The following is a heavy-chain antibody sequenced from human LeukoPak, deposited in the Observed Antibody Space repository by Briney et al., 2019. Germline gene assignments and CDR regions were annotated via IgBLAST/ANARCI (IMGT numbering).Heavy chain of an antibody. CDR2: IYTNGST. D-gene: IGHD6-19*01. CDR3: ARGGSGWLGGYYFDY. V-gene: IGHV4-4*07. CDR1: GGSISSYY. Sequence: SETLSLTCTVSGGSISSYYWSWIRQPAGKGLEWIGRIYTNGSTNYNPSLKSRVTMSVDTSKNQFSLKLSSVTAADTAVYYCARGGSGWLGGYYFDYWGQGTLVTVSS. J-gene: IGHJ4*02.